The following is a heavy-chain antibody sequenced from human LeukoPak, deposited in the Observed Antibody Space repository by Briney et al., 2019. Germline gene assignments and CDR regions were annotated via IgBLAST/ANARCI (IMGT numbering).Heavy chain of an antibody. CDR1: GFTVSSNY. D-gene: IGHD6-13*01. J-gene: IGHJ6*02. V-gene: IGHV3-53*01. CDR2: IYNDGST. Sequence: GGSLRLSCAASGFTVSSNYRNWVRQAPGKGLEWVSVIYNDGSTYYADSVKGRFTISRDNSKNTLYLQMNSLRADDTAVYYCARGPFGSSSLYYYGMDVWGQGTTVTVSS. CDR3: ARGPFGSSSLYYYGMDV.